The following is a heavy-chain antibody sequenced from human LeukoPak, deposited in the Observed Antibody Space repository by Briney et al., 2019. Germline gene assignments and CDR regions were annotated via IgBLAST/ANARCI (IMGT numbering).Heavy chain of an antibody. CDR1: GGSISSYY. D-gene: IGHD5-18*01. Sequence: NPSETLSLTCTVSGGSISSYYWSWIRQPPGKGLEWIGYIYYSGSTNYNPSLKSRVTISVDTFKNQFSLKLSSVTAADTAVYYCARLHSGYSYGGVFDYWGQGTLVTVSS. CDR3: ARLHSGYSYGGVFDY. J-gene: IGHJ4*02. V-gene: IGHV4-59*01. CDR2: IYYSGST.